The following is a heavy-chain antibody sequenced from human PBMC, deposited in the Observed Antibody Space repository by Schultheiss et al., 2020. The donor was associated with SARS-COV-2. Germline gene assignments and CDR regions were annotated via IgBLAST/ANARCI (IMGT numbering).Heavy chain of an antibody. J-gene: IGHJ4*02. CDR3: ARLVVTGGLGDY. D-gene: IGHD2-21*02. V-gene: IGHV4-59*10. CDR1: GGSFSGYY. Sequence: SETLSLTCAVYGGSFSGYYWSWIRQPAGKGLEWIGRIYTSGSTNYNPSLKSRVTMSVDTSKNQFSLKLSSVTAADTAVYYCARLVVTGGLGDYWGQGTLVTVSS. CDR2: IYTSGST.